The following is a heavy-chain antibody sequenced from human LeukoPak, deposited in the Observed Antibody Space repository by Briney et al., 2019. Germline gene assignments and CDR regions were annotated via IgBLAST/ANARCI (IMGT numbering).Heavy chain of an antibody. CDR3: ARNGHYDSSGYYWNY. CDR1: GFTFSSYS. CDR2: ISSSSSYI. J-gene: IGHJ4*02. V-gene: IGHV3-21*01. Sequence: PGRSLRLSCAASGFTFSSYSMNWVRQAPGKGPEWVSSISSSSSYIYYADSVKGRFTISRDNAKNSLYLQMNSLRAEDTAVYYCARNGHYDSSGYYWNYWGQGTLVTVSS. D-gene: IGHD3-22*01.